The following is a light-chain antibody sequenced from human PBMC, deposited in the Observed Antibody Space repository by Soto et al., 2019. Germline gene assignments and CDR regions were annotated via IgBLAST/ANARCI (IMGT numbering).Light chain of an antibody. CDR2: GAS. CDR3: QHYGTSAL. Sequence: EIVLTQSPGTLSLSPGERATLSCRASQSVSSSYLAWYQQKPGQAPRLLIYGASSRATGIPDRVSVSSSGTDFTLTISRLEPEDLAVYYCQHYGTSALFGPGTKVDIK. V-gene: IGKV3-20*01. J-gene: IGKJ3*01. CDR1: QSVSSSY.